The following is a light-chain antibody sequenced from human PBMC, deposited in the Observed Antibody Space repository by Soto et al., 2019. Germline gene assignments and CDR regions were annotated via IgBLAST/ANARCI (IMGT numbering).Light chain of an antibody. CDR2: EVS. CDR3: SSYTRSSTLV. Sequence: QSVLTLPASVSGSPGQSITISCTGTSSDVGGYNYVSWYQQHPGKAPKLMIYEVSNRPSGVSNRFSGSKSGNTASLTISGLQAEDEADYYCSSYTRSSTLVFGTGTTVTVL. J-gene: IGLJ1*01. V-gene: IGLV2-14*01. CDR1: SSDVGGYNY.